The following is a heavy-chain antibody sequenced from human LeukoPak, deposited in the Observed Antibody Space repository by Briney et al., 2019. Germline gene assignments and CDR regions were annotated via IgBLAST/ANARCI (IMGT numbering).Heavy chain of an antibody. Sequence: PGGSLRLSCAASGFTLGALAMHWVRQAPGKGLEWVSLINKDGSNTYYADSVKGRFTISRDNSKDSLYLQMNSLRTEDSALYYCATWAFYHNLDVWGQGITVFVSS. CDR3: ATWAFYHNLDV. CDR2: INKDGSNT. CDR1: GFTLGALA. D-gene: IGHD1-14*01. V-gene: IGHV3-43*02. J-gene: IGHJ6*02.